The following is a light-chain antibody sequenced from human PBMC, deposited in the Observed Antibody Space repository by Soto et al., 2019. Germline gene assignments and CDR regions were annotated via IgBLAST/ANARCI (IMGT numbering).Light chain of an antibody. CDR1: SSDVGSHKS. CDR2: EVN. Sequence: QSALTQPPSVSGYPGQSVTISCSGSSSDVGSHKSVSWYKQAPGTSPKLIIFEVNNRPSGVPDRFSESKSGNTASLTISGLQPEDEADYYCSAYIASITSHVFGTGTKVTVL. J-gene: IGLJ1*01. CDR3: SAYIASITSHV. V-gene: IGLV2-18*02.